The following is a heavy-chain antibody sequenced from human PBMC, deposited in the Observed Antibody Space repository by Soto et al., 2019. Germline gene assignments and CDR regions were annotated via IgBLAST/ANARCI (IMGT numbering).Heavy chain of an antibody. Sequence: PGGSLRLSCAASGFTFSSYAMSWVRQAPGKGLEWVSAISGSGGSTYYADSVKGRFTISRDNSKNTLYLQMNSLRAEDTAVYYCVRYSYGFTGDYYYGMDVWGQGTTVTVSS. V-gene: IGHV3-23*01. D-gene: IGHD5-18*01. J-gene: IGHJ6*02. CDR2: ISGSGGST. CDR3: VRYSYGFTGDYYYGMDV. CDR1: GFTFSSYA.